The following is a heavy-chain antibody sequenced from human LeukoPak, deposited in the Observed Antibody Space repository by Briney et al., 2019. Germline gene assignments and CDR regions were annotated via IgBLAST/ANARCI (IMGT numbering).Heavy chain of an antibody. CDR3: AHIKEGFAYLFDY. CDR2: IDWDNDK. V-gene: IGHV2-70*04. D-gene: IGHD3-16*01. Sequence: PTLVKPTQTLTLTCSFSGFSLRTSGMRVSWIRQPPGKALEWLARIDWDNDKFYSTSLKTRLTISKDTSKNQVVLTMTNMDPVDTATYYCAHIKEGFAYLFDYWGQGTLVTVSS. CDR1: GFSLRTSGMR. J-gene: IGHJ4*02.